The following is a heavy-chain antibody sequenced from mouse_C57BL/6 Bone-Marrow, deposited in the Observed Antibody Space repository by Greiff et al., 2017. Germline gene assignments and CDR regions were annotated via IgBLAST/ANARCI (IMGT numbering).Heavy chain of an antibody. V-gene: IGHV3-6*01. D-gene: IGHD1-1*01. CDR1: GYSITSGYY. CDR3: ARIPTTVVDY. Sequence: EVKLEESGPGLVKPSQSLSLTCSVTGYSITSGYYWNWIRQFPGNILEWMGYISYDGSNNYNPSLKNRISITRDTSKNQFFLKLNSVTTEDTATYYCARIPTTVVDYWGQGTTLTVSS. CDR2: ISYDGSN. J-gene: IGHJ2*01.